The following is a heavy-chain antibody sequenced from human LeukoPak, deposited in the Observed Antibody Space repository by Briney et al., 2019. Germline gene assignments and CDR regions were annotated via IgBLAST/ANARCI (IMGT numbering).Heavy chain of an antibody. V-gene: IGHV3-23*01. CDR3: ARDERLLSLLK. J-gene: IGHJ4*02. CDR2: ISGSGGST. D-gene: IGHD3-3*01. CDR1: GFTFSSYA. Sequence: GGSLRLSCAASGFTFSSYAMSWVRQAPGKGLEWVSAISGSGGSTYYADSVKGRFTISRDNSKNTLYLQMNSLRAEDTAIYYCARDERLLSLLKWGQGTLVTVSS.